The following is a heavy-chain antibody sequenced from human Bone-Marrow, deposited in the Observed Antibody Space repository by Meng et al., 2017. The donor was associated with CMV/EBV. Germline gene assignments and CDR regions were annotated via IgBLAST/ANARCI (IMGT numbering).Heavy chain of an antibody. V-gene: IGHV1-46*01. CDR2: INPSGGST. J-gene: IGHJ6*02. CDR3: ARGRDGGGYYDYGMDV. Sequence: ASVKVSCKASGYTFTSYSMHWVRQAPGQGLEWMGIINPSGGSTSYAQKFQGRVTMTRDTSTSTVYMELSSLRSEDTAVYYCARGRDGGGYYDYGMDVGGQGTTVTVSS. CDR1: GYTFTSYS. D-gene: IGHD4-23*01.